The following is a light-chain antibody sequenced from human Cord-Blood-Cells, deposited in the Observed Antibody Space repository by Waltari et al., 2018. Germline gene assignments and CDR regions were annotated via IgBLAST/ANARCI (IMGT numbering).Light chain of an antibody. Sequence: QSVLTPPPSVSGAPGQRVPISCTGISSHIGAGYHVHWYKQLPGTAPKLLIYGNSNRPSGVPDRFSGSKSGTSASLAITGLQAEDEADYYCQSYDSSLSGYVFGTGTKVTVL. V-gene: IGLV1-40*01. CDR2: GNS. CDR1: SSHIGAGYH. J-gene: IGLJ1*01. CDR3: QSYDSSLSGYV.